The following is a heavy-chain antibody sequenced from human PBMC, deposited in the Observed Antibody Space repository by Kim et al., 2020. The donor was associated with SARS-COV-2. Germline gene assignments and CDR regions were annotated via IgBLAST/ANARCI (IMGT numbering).Heavy chain of an antibody. D-gene: IGHD2-15*01. Sequence: GGSLRLSCAASGFTVSSNYMSWVRQAPGKGLEWVSVIYSGGSTYYADSVKGRFTISRDNSKNTLYLQMNSLRAEDTAVYYCARETGDCSGGSCYFGLMDVWGQGTTVTVSS. CDR1: GFTVSSNY. CDR2: IYSGGST. CDR3: ARETGDCSGGSCYFGLMDV. J-gene: IGHJ6*02. V-gene: IGHV3-66*01.